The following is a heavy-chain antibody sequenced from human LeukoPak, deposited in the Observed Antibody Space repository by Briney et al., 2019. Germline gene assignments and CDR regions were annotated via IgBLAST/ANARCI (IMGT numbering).Heavy chain of an antibody. CDR1: EFSVGSNY. CDR2: ISGSGGST. J-gene: IGHJ6*03. CDR3: AKGGYDSPHYYYYYYMDV. Sequence: PGGSLRLSCAASEFSVGSNYMTWVRQAPGKGLEWVSAISGSGGSTYYADSVKGRFTISRDNSKNTLYLQMNSLRAEDTAVYYCAKGGYDSPHYYYYYYMDVWGKGTTVTVSS. V-gene: IGHV3-23*01. D-gene: IGHD3-3*01.